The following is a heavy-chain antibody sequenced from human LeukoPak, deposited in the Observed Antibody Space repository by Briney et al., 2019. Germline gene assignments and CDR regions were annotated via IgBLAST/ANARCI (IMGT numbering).Heavy chain of an antibody. D-gene: IGHD2-8*01. CDR1: GFTFINYS. Sequence: PGGSLRLSCAASGFTFINYSMNWVRPAPRKGLEWVSFISSSIIYTYYADSVKGRFSPSPDNATSSLCFQKYRLRAENTAVYYTARETVNGWFDPWGQGTLVTVSS. CDR3: ARETVNGWFDP. J-gene: IGHJ5*02. V-gene: IGHV3-21*03. CDR2: ISSSIIYT.